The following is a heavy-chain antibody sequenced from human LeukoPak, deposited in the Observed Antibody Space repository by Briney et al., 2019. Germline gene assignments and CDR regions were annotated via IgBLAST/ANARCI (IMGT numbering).Heavy chain of an antibody. CDR2: ISAYNGNT. D-gene: IGHD3-22*01. CDR3: ARGGDSSGYSLSPFDY. Sequence: GASVKVSCKASGYTFTSYGISWVRQAPGQGPEWMGWISAYNGNTNYAQKLQGRVTMTTDTSTSTAYMELRSLRSDDTAVYYCARGGDSSGYSLSPFDYWGQGTLVTVSS. CDR1: GYTFTSYG. V-gene: IGHV1-18*01. J-gene: IGHJ4*02.